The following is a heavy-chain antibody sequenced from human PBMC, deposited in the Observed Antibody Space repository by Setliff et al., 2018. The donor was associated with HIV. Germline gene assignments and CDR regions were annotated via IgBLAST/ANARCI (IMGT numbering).Heavy chain of an antibody. CDR1: GFTFSGYA. V-gene: IGHV3-23*01. Sequence: GGSLRLSCAASGFTFSGYAMSWVRQAPGKGLEWVSVISGSGDGTIYADSVKGRFTISRDNSKSTLYLQMNGLRVEDTAVYYCAKDGISGGAYPPYYFDYWGHGTLVTVSS. CDR3: AKDGISGGAYPPYYFDY. D-gene: IGHD2-15*01. CDR2: ISGSGDGT. J-gene: IGHJ4*01.